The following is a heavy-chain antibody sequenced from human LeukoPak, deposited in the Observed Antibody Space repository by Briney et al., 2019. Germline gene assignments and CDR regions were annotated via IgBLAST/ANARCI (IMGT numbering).Heavy chain of an antibody. V-gene: IGHV4-34*01. CDR2: INHSGST. CDR3: ARQYDYVWGSYLNYFDY. Sequence: YWSWIRQPPGKGLEWIGEINHSGSTNYNPSLKSRVTISVDTSKNQFSLKPSSVTAADTAVYYCARQYDYVWGSYLNYFDYWGQGTLVTVSS. J-gene: IGHJ4*02. D-gene: IGHD3-16*02. CDR1: Y.